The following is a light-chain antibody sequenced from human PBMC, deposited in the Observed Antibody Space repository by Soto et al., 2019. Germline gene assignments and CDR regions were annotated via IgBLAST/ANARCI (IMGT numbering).Light chain of an antibody. CDR1: QSISSW. V-gene: IGKV1-5*01. Sequence: DIQMPQSPSTLSASVGDRGTITWRASQSISSWLAWYQQKPGKAPKLLIYDASSLESGVPSRFSGSGSGTEFTLTITSLQPDDFATYYCQQYNSYPWTFGQGTKVDNK. J-gene: IGKJ1*01. CDR2: DAS. CDR3: QQYNSYPWT.